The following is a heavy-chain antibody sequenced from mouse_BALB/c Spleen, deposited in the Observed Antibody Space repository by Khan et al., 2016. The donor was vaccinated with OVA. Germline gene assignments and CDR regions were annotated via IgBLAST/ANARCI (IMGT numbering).Heavy chain of an antibody. D-gene: IGHD2-14*01. CDR1: GYTFTDYS. Sequence: LVESGPELKKPGETVKISCKASGYTFTDYSMHWVKQAPGKGLKWMGWINTETGEPKYADDFKGRFAFSLETSASTAYLQINNLKNEDTATYFCARDRYDYFDYWGQGTTLTVSS. CDR3: ARDRYDYFDY. J-gene: IGHJ2*01. CDR2: INTETGEP. V-gene: IGHV9-2-1*01.